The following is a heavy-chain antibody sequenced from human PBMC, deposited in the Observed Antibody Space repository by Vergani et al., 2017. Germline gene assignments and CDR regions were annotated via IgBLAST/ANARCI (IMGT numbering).Heavy chain of an antibody. CDR2: IKFDGSNQ. V-gene: IGHV3-30*02. CDR3: AKHFRGWGIDY. J-gene: IGHJ4*02. D-gene: IGHD3-16*01. CDR1: GFTLSNYD. Sequence: QVQLVESGGGVVQRGGSLRLSCATSGFTLSNYDMQWIRHGPVKGLEFVAFIKFDGSNQYYADSVKGRFTLSRDFSKNTLYLQMNSLRTDDTATYYCAKHFRGWGIDYWGQGTQVIVSS.